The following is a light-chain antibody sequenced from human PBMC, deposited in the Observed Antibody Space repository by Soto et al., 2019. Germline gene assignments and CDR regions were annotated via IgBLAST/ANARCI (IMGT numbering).Light chain of an antibody. CDR3: QQYYTTLALP. Sequence: DIVMTQSPDSLAVSLGERATINCKSSQRVLYSSINKNYLAWYQQKPGQPPKLLIYWASTRESGVPDRFSGSGAATDFTLTISSLQAEDVAVYYCQQYYTTLALPFGGGTKVEIK. J-gene: IGKJ4*01. CDR1: QRVLYSSINKNY. V-gene: IGKV4-1*01. CDR2: WAS.